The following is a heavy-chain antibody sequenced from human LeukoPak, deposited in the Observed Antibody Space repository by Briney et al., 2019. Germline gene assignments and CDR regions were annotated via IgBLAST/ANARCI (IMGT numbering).Heavy chain of an antibody. Sequence: PGGSLRLSCAASGLIFRSYWMHWVRQAPGKGLVWVSTINSDGSSTTYADSVKGRFTISRDNAKNTLYLQMNDLRTEDAAIYYCAKAPVTSCRGAFCYPLDSWGQGTLVTVSS. CDR1: GLIFRSYW. V-gene: IGHV3-74*01. D-gene: IGHD2-15*01. CDR2: INSDGSST. CDR3: AKAPVTSCRGAFCYPLDS. J-gene: IGHJ4*02.